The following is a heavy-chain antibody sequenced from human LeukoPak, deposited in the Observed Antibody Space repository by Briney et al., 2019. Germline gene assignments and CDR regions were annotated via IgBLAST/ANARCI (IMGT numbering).Heavy chain of an antibody. V-gene: IGHV5-51*01. J-gene: IGHJ6*03. CDR1: GYSFTSYW. Sequence: GESLKISCKGSGYSFTSYWIGWARQMPGKGLEWMGIIYPGDSDTRYSPSFQGQVTISADKSTSTAYLQWSSLKASDTAMYYCARASSSWQTYYYYYMDVWGKGTTVTVSS. CDR2: IYPGDSDT. CDR3: ARASSSWQTYYYYYMDV. D-gene: IGHD6-13*01.